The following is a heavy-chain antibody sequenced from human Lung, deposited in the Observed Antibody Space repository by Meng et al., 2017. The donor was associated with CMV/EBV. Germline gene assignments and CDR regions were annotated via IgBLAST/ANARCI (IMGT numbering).Heavy chain of an antibody. J-gene: IGHJ4*02. CDR3: VGGRGSSWYQADYFDY. V-gene: IGHV4-39*07. Sequence: SETXSLXCTVSGGSSSSSSYYWGWIRQSPRKGLEWIGNIYYSGTTYYNPSLKSRVTISVDTSKNQFSLKLSSVTAADTAVYYCVGGRGSSWYQADYFDYWXQGTLVTVSS. D-gene: IGHD6-13*01. CDR1: GGSSSSSSYY. CDR2: IYYSGTT.